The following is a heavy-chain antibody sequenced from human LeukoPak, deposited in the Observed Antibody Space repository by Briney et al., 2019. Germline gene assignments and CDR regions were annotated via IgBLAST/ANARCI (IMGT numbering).Heavy chain of an antibody. CDR1: GGSISSYY. Sequence: SETLSLTCTVSGGSISSYYWSWIRQPPGKGLEWIGYISYSGSTNYNPFLKSRVTISVDTSKNQFSLKLTSVTAADTAVYYCARLKDIATLNWFDPWGQGTLVTVSS. D-gene: IGHD6-6*01. J-gene: IGHJ5*02. V-gene: IGHV4-59*08. CDR3: ARLKDIATLNWFDP. CDR2: ISYSGST.